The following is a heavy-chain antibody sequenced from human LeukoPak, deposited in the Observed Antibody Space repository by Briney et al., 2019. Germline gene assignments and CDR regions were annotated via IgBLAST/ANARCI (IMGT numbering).Heavy chain of an antibody. CDR3: TRAPHPRCSSSGCYLDC. Sequence: PGGSLRLSCSTSGFTFGDYAMSWVRQAPGKGLEWVGFIQAKAYGGATKYAASVNGRFSISRDASQSIANLQMNDLKTEDTAVYYCTRAPHPRCSSSGCYLDCWGQGTLVTVSS. CDR2: IQAKAYGGAT. J-gene: IGHJ4*02. CDR1: GFTFGDYA. D-gene: IGHD2-2*01. V-gene: IGHV3-49*04.